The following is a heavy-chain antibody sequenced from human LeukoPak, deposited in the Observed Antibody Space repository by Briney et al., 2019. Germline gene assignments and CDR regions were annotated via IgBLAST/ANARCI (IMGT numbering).Heavy chain of an antibody. V-gene: IGHV4-59*01. Sequence: SETLSLTCTVSGGSISRYYWSWFRQPPGKGLEWVGSIYYSGSTNYSPSLKSRVTISVDTSKNQFSLQLSSVTAADTAVYYCARANYFDYWGQGTLVTVSS. CDR3: ARANYFDY. CDR1: GGSISRYY. J-gene: IGHJ4*02. CDR2: IYYSGST.